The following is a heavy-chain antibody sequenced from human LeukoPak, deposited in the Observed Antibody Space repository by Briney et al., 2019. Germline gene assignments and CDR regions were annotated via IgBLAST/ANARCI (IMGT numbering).Heavy chain of an antibody. CDR1: DFSISSGYY. CDR3: ARHYSNYVHFDY. D-gene: IGHD4-11*01. J-gene: IGHJ4*02. V-gene: IGHV4-38-2*01. Sequence: KPSETLSLTCAVSDFSISSGYYWGWIRQPPGKGLEWIGSIYHSGSTYYNPSLKSRVTMSVDTSKNQFSLKPSSVTAADTAVYYCARHYSNYVHFDYWGQGTLVTVSS. CDR2: IYHSGST.